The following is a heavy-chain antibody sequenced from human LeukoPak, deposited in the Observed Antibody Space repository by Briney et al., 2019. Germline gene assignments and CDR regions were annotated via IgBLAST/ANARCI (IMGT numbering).Heavy chain of an antibody. D-gene: IGHD6-13*01. J-gene: IGHJ5*02. V-gene: IGHV4-39*07. CDR3: ARLESAAAGNRWFDP. CDR2: IDSTGSS. CDR1: GGSISGGSYY. Sequence: SETLSLTCTVSGGSISGGSYYWGWIRQSPGKGLEWIGSIDSTGSSYWNTSLKSRVTISVDTSKNQFSLTLSSVTAADTAVCYCARLESAAAGNRWFDPWGQGILVTVSS.